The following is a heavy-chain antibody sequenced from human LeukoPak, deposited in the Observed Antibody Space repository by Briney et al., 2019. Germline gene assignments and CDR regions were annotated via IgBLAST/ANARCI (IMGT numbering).Heavy chain of an antibody. J-gene: IGHJ4*02. D-gene: IGHD3-9*01. CDR2: IRYDGSNK. CDR1: GFTFSSYG. CDR3: AKDADPGYFDWLLPFDY. V-gene: IGHV3-30*02. Sequence: GGSLRLSCAASGFTFSSYGMHWVRQAPGKGLERVAFIRYDGSNKYYADSVKGRFTISRDNSKNTLYLQMKSLRAEDTAVYYCAKDADPGYFDWLLPFDYWGQGTLVTVSS.